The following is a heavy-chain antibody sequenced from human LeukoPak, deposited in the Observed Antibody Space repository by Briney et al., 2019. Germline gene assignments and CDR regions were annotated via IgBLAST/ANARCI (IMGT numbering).Heavy chain of an antibody. D-gene: IGHD4-17*01. V-gene: IGHV4-59*01. Sequence: KPSETLSLTCTVSGGSISGSYWSWIRQPPGKGLEWIAYMYNSGSTNYNPSPKSRVTISIDTSKNQFSLKLSSLTAADAAIYYCARGIESYGDYGYWGQGILVTVSS. CDR3: ARGIESYGDYGY. J-gene: IGHJ4*02. CDR1: GGSISGSY. CDR2: MYNSGST.